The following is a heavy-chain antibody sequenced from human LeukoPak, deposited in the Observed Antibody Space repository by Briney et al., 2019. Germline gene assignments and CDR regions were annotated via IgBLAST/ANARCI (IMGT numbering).Heavy chain of an antibody. Sequence: PSETLSLTCTVSGGSISSYYWSRIRQPPGKGLEWIGYIYYSGSTNYNPSLKSRVTISVDTSKNQFSLKLSSVTAADTAVYYCARDERNWFDPWGQGTLVTVSS. J-gene: IGHJ5*02. CDR2: IYYSGST. CDR3: ARDERNWFDP. CDR1: GGSISSYY. V-gene: IGHV4-59*01.